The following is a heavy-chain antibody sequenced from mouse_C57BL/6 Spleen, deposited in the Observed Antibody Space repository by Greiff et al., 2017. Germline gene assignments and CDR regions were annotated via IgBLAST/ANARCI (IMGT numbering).Heavy chain of an antibody. Sequence: VQLQQPGAELVRPGTSVKLSCKASGYTFTSYWMHWVKQRPGQGLEWIGVIDPSDSYTNYNQKFKGKATLTVDTSSSTAYMQLSSLTPEDSAVSYCERERGYDYDDFDYWGQGTTLTVSS. CDR1: GYTFTSYW. V-gene: IGHV1-59*01. CDR2: IDPSDSYT. CDR3: ERERGYDYDDFDY. D-gene: IGHD2-4*01. J-gene: IGHJ2*01.